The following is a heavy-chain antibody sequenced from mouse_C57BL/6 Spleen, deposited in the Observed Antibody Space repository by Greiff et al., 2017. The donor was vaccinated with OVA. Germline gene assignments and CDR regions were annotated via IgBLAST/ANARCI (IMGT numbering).Heavy chain of an antibody. D-gene: IGHD1-1*01. Sequence: EVQGVESGGGLVQPGESLKLSCESNEYEFPSHDMSWVRKTPEKRLELVAAINSDGGSTYYPDTMERRFIISRDNTKKTLYLQMSSLRSEDTALYYCARRGGDYGSYYWYFDVWGTGTTVTVSS. V-gene: IGHV5-2*01. CDR3: ARRGGDYGSYYWYFDV. CDR2: INSDGGST. CDR1: EYEFPSHD. J-gene: IGHJ1*03.